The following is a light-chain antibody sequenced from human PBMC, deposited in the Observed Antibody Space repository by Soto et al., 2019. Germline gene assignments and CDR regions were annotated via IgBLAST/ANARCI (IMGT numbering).Light chain of an antibody. J-gene: IGKJ1*01. V-gene: IGKV1-5*03. CDR1: QSINSW. CDR3: QQYNSYPWT. Sequence: DIQMTQSPSTLSASVGDRVTITCRASQSINSWFAWYQQKPGKAPKLLIYKASSLESGVPSRFSGSGSGTEFTLTISSLQPDDFATYYCQQYNSYPWTFGQGTKVEIK. CDR2: KAS.